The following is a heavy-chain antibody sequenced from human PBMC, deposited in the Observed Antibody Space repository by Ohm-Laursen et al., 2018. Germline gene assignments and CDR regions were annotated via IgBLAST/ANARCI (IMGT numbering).Heavy chain of an antibody. V-gene: IGHV4-4*07. J-gene: IGHJ5*02. CDR1: GGSISNYY. CDR2: IYTSGST. Sequence: GTLSLTCTVSGGSISNYYWSWIRQPAGKGLEWLGRIYTSGSTNYNPSLKSRVTMSVDTSKNQFSLKLSSVTAADTAVYYCARETTTVVTLSWFDPWGQGTLVTVSS. CDR3: ARETTTVVTLSWFDP. D-gene: IGHD4-23*01.